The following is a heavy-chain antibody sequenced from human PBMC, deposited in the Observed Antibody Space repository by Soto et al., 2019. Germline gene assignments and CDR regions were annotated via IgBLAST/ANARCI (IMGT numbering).Heavy chain of an antibody. Sequence: QVQLVESGGGVVQPGRSLRLSCAASGFTFSSYGMHWVRQAPGKGLEWVAVISYDGTNNYYTESVKGRFTIPRDNSKNTLFLQMNSLRAEDTAVYFCAKGDCSGGSCYFSAFDIWGQGTMVTVSS. CDR3: AKGDCSGGSCYFSAFDI. J-gene: IGHJ3*02. CDR1: GFTFSSYG. D-gene: IGHD2-15*01. V-gene: IGHV3-30*18. CDR2: ISYDGTNN.